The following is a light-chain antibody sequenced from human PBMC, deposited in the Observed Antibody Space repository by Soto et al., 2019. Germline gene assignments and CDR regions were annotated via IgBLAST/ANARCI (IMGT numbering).Light chain of an antibody. Sequence: QSVLTQPASVSGSPGQSITISCTGTNSDVGGYNYVSWYQQHPGKAPKLMIYEVTNRPSGVSNRFSGSKSGNTASLTISGLQAEDEADYFCSSYTSDRTPLFGGGTKLTVL. J-gene: IGLJ2*01. CDR2: EVT. V-gene: IGLV2-14*01. CDR1: NSDVGGYNY. CDR3: SSYTSDRTPL.